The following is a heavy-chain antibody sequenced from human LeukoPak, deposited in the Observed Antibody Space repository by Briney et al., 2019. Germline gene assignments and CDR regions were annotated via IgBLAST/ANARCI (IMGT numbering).Heavy chain of an antibody. CDR3: ARDNGSGSYLFDY. CDR1: GYTFTGYY. CDR2: INPNSGGT. D-gene: IGHD3-10*01. J-gene: IGHJ4*02. Sequence: ASVKVSCTASGYTFTGYYMHWVRQAPGQGLEWMGWINPNSGGTNYAQKFQGRVTMTRDTSISTAYMELSRLRSDDTAVYYCARDNGSGSYLFDYWGQGTLVSVSS. V-gene: IGHV1-2*02.